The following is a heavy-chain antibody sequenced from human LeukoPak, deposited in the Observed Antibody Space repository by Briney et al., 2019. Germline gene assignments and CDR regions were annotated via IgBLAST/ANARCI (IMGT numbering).Heavy chain of an antibody. CDR2: IYHSGST. CDR3: ARSYYDFWSGYYPFDH. D-gene: IGHD3-3*01. Sequence: SETLSLICAVSGGSISSGGYSWSWIRQPPGKGLEWIGYIYHSGSTYYNPSLKSRVTISVDRSKNQFSLKLSSVTAADTAVYYCARSYYDFWSGYYPFDHWGQGTLVTVSS. V-gene: IGHV4-30-2*01. CDR1: GGSISSGGYS. J-gene: IGHJ4*02.